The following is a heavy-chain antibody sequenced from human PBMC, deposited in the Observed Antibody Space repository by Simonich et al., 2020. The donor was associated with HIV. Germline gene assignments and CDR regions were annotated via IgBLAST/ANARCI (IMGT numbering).Heavy chain of an antibody. CDR1: GGSISSRSYY. V-gene: IGHV4-39*01. J-gene: IGHJ3*02. CDR2: IYYSGST. Sequence: LLQESGPGLVKPSETLSLTCTVSGGSISSRSYYWGWIRQPPGKGLAWIGNIYYSGSTDYTPSLKSRVTISVDTSKTQFSLKLRSLTAADTAVYYCSRGSVSLVRGIILTTNAFDIWGQGTMVTVSS. D-gene: IGHD3-10*01. CDR3: SRGSVSLVRGIILTTNAFDI.